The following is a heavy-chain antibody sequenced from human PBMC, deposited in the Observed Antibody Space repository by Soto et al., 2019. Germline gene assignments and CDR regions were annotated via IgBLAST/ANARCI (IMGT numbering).Heavy chain of an antibody. V-gene: IGHV1-18*01. Sequence: VQLVQSGAEVKKPGASVKVSCKASGDTFASYGISWVRQAPGQGLEWMGWISVNSGNTNYAQNFQGRVTMTTDTSTTTVFMELRSLISDDTAVYYCAGVIRVGQGFDYWGQGTLVTVSS. D-gene: IGHD2-2*01. J-gene: IGHJ4*02. CDR3: AGVIRVGQGFDY. CDR1: GDTFASYG. CDR2: ISVNSGNT.